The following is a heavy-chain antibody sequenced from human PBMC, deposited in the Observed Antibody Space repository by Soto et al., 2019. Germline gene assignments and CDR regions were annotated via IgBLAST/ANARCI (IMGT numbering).Heavy chain of an antibody. V-gene: IGHV3-21*01. CDR1: GFSFSTST. Sequence: EVQLVESGGGLVKPGGSLRLSCAASGFSFSTSTMNWVRQAPGKGLEFVSSIGRTGIDRYYIDSVKGRFSISRDNAQITLYRQMNSLRAEDTALYYCVCDDNRRYWGQGTLVTVSS. D-gene: IGHD1-1*01. CDR3: VCDDNRRY. J-gene: IGHJ4*02. CDR2: IGRTGIDR.